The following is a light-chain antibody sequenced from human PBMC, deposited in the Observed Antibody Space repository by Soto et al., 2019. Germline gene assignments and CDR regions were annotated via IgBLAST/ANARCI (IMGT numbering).Light chain of an antibody. Sequence: QSVLTQPPSVSGAPGQRVTISCTGSSSNIGAGYDVHWYQQLPGTAPKLLIYGNSNRPSGVPDRFSGSKSGTSASLAITGLQAEDEADYYCRSSDGSLSGYVFGTGTKLTVL. J-gene: IGLJ1*01. V-gene: IGLV1-40*01. CDR2: GNS. CDR1: SSNIGAGYD. CDR3: RSSDGSLSGYV.